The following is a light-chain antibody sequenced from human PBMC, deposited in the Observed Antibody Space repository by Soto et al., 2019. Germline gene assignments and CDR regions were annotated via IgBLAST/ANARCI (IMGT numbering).Light chain of an antibody. CDR1: QSISYW. J-gene: IGKJ1*01. CDR2: KAS. V-gene: IGKV1-5*03. CDR3: QQYNRYSWT. Sequence: DIQMTQSPSTLSASVGDRVTITCRASQSISYWLAWYQQKPGKAPNLLIHKASSLKSGVPSRSSGSGSGTEFTLTISSLQADDFATYYCQQYNRYSWTFGQGTKVDIK.